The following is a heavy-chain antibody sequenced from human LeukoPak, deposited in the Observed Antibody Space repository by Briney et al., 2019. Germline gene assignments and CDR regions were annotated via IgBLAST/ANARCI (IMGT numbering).Heavy chain of an antibody. V-gene: IGHV1-8*03. D-gene: IGHD6-13*01. CDR2: MNPNSGNT. CDR3: ASYSSQIGGLD. J-gene: IGHJ4*02. Sequence: ASVKVSCKASGYTFTSYDINWVRQATGQGLEWMGWMNPNSGNTGYVQKFQGRVTITRNTSISTAYMELSSLRSEDTAVYYCASYSSQIGGLDWGQGTLVTVSS. CDR1: GYTFTSYD.